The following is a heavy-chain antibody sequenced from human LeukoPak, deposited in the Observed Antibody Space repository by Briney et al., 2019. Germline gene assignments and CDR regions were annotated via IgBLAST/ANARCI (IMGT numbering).Heavy chain of an antibody. Sequence: PSETLSLTYAGSDFSINSGFYWGWIRQPPGKGLEWIGSISYSGDTYYSPSLKSRLTMSLDTSTNQFSLTLSSVTAADTAVYYCARDPSSGWFSSWFDPWGQGTLVTVSS. J-gene: IGHJ5*02. D-gene: IGHD3-22*01. CDR1: DFSINSGFY. V-gene: IGHV4-38-2*02. CDR3: ARDPSSGWFSSWFDP. CDR2: ISYSGDT.